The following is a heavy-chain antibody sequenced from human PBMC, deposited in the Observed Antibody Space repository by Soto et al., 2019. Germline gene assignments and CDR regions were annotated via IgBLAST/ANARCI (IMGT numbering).Heavy chain of an antibody. CDR3: ARGLRYCSSTSCYTRSSNWFDP. Sequence: PSETLSLTCTVSGGSISIGGYYWSCIRQHPGKGLEWIGYIYYSGSTYYNPSLKSRVTISVDTSKNQFSLKLSSVTAADTAVYYCARGLRYCSSTSCYTRSSNWFDPWGQGTLVTVSS. CDR1: GGSISIGGYY. V-gene: IGHV4-31*03. CDR2: IYYSGST. J-gene: IGHJ5*02. D-gene: IGHD2-2*02.